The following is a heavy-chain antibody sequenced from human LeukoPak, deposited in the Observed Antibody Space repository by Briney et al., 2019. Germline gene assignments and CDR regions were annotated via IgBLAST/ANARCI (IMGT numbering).Heavy chain of an antibody. CDR1: GGSFSGYY. Sequence: SETLSLTCAVYGGSFSGYYWSWIRRPPGKGLEWIGYIYHSGSTYYNPSLKSRVTISVDRSKNQFSLKLSSVTAADTAVYYCAAYSNYDLRWFDPWGQGTLVTVSS. V-gene: IGHV4-34*01. CDR2: IYHSGST. CDR3: AAYSNYDLRWFDP. D-gene: IGHD4-11*01. J-gene: IGHJ5*02.